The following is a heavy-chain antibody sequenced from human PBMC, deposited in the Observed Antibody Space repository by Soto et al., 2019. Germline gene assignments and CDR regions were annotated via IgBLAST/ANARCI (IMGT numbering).Heavy chain of an antibody. CDR1: GFTFNNYG. D-gene: IGHD6-13*01. V-gene: IGHV3-33*01. CDR2: IWNDGSGY. CDR3: ARRQISPPTRGAADARGGMDV. J-gene: IGHJ6*02. Sequence: QVQLVESGGGVVQPGGSLRLSCAASGFTFNNYGMHWVRQAPGKWLEWVAVIWNDGSGYYYATSGKGRFTISRDNSKSTLYLQMSSLRAEDTAVYFCARRQISPPTRGAADARGGMDVWGQGTTVTVSS.